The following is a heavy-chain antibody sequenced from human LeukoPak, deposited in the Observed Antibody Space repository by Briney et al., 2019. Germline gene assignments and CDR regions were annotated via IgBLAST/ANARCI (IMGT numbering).Heavy chain of an antibody. V-gene: IGHV3-49*03. J-gene: IGHJ6*02. CDR3: TRGRFGELPYGMDV. CDR2: IRSKAYGGTT. Sequence: GGSLRLSCTASGFTFCDYAMSWFRQAPGKGLEWVGFIRSKAYGGTTQYAASVKGRFTISRDDSKSIAYLQMNSLKTEDTAVYYCTRGRFGELPYGMDVWGQGTTVTVSS. D-gene: IGHD3-10*01. CDR1: GFTFCDYA.